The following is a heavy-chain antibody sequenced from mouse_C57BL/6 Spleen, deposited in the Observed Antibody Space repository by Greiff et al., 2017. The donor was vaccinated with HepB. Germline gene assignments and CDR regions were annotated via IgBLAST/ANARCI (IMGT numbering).Heavy chain of an antibody. CDR1: GFTFSDYY. D-gene: IGHD1-1*01. CDR2: INYDGSST. J-gene: IGHJ1*03. CDR3: AREDIKKGGYFDV. Sequence: EVKLMESEGGLVQPGSSMNLSCTASGFTFSDYYMAWVRQVPEKGLEWVANINYDGSSTYYLDSLKSRFIISRDNAKNILYLQMSSLKSEDTATYYCAREDIKKGGYFDVWGTGTTVTVSS. V-gene: IGHV5-16*01.